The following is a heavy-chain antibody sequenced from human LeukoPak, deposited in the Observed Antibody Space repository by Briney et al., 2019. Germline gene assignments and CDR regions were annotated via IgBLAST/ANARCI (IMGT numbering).Heavy chain of an antibody. CDR3: ARYPVAGTAGARWYFDL. CDR1: GFTVSSNY. CDR2: IYSGGST. J-gene: IGHJ2*01. V-gene: IGHV3-53*01. Sequence: GGSLRLSCAASGFTVSSNYMSWVRQAPGKGLEWVSVIYSGGSTYYADSVKGRFTISRDNSKNTLYLQMNSLRAEDTAVYYCARYPVAGTAGARWYFDLWGRGTLVTVSS. D-gene: IGHD6-19*01.